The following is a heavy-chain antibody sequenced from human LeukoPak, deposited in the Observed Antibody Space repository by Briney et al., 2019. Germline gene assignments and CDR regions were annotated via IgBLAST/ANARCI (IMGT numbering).Heavy chain of an antibody. J-gene: IGHJ4*02. D-gene: IGHD3-16*01. CDR2: IYYSGRT. Sequence: PSETLSLTCTVSGVSISSTSYYWGWIRQPPGKGLEWIASIYYSGRTYYNPSLKSRVTISVDTSKNQFSLKLSSVAAAATARYFGARGNYDYVWGGIDYWGQGTLVTVSS. V-gene: IGHV4-39*01. CDR3: ARGNYDYVWGGIDY. CDR1: GVSISSTSYY.